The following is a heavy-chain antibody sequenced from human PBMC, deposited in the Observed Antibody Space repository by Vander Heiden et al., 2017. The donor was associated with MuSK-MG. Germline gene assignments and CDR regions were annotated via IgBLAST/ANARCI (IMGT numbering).Heavy chain of an antibody. V-gene: IGHV3-21*01. Sequence: VQLVESGGALVKPGGSLSLSCAASGFRLSTYNMNWVRQAPGKGLEWVSFITPSSSFIRYADSVKGRFTISRDNAENSLYLQMNSLTAEDTAVYYCATDQSLQTRAYDLWGQGTLVSVSS. D-gene: IGHD2-21*01. CDR2: ITPSSSFI. J-gene: IGHJ5*02. CDR1: GFRLSTYN. CDR3: ATDQSLQTRAYDL.